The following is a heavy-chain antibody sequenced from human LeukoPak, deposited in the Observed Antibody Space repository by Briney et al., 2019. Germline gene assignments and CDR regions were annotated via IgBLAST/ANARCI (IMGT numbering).Heavy chain of an antibody. V-gene: IGHV3-53*01. J-gene: IGHJ4*02. Sequence: GGSRRLSCAASGFTGSSNDMGWVRQAPGKRLEWVSVIYSGGGTYYADSVKGRFTISRDNSNNMIYLQMNSLRAEDTAVYYCARSSENWGQGTLVTVSS. CDR2: IYSGGGT. CDR3: ARSSEN. CDR1: GFTGSSND.